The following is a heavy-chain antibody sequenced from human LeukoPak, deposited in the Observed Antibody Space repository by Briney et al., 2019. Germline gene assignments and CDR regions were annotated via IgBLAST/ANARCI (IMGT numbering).Heavy chain of an antibody. CDR1: GFTFSGSG. CDR3: ARQAFGPRGYYYYMDV. CDR2: IRSKLNNYAT. J-gene: IGHJ6*03. V-gene: IGHV3-73*01. Sequence: PGGSLRLSCAASGFTFSGSGMHWVRQASGKGLEWVGRIRSKLNNYATTYAASVKGRFTISRDDSKNTAYLKMNSLKTEDTAVYYCARQAFGPRGYYYYMDVWGKGTTVTVSS. D-gene: IGHD3-16*01.